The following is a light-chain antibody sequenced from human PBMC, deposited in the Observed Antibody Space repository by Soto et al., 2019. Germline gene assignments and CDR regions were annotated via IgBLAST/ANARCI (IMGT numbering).Light chain of an antibody. CDR2: WAS. V-gene: IGKV4-1*01. CDR3: QQYYSTPWT. J-gene: IGKJ1*01. Sequence: DIVMTQSPDSLAVSLGERATINCKSSQSVLYSSNNKNYLAWYQQKPGQPPKLLIYWASTRESVVPDRFSGSGSGTDFTLTICSLQAEDVAVYYCQQYYSTPWTFGQGTKVEIK. CDR1: QSVLYSSNNKNY.